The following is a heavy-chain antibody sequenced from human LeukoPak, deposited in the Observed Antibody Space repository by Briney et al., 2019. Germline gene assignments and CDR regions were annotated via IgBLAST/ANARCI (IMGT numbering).Heavy chain of an antibody. CDR3: ASSPINKIVVVLDC. Sequence: SVKVSCKASGGSFSSFVITWVRQAPGQGLEWMGRIIPVLGVSNFAQKFQGRVTITADKSTNTAHMELSRLRSDDTAVYYCASSPINKIVVVLDCWGQGTLVTVSS. J-gene: IGHJ4*02. CDR2: IIPVLGVS. CDR1: GGSFSSFV. D-gene: IGHD3-22*01. V-gene: IGHV1-69*04.